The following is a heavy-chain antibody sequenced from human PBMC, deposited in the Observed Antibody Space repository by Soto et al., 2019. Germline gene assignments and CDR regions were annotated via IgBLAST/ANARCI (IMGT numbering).Heavy chain of an antibody. CDR2: IWYDNEIT. D-gene: IGHD2-15*01. J-gene: IGHJ3*02. Sequence: GGSLRLSCAASGFTFSSYGMHWVRQAPGKGLEWVAVIWYDNEITDYADSVKGRFSISTDSSKNALYLQMNSLRAEDSAVYYCVREPRYCSGGSCSIMGDAFDIWGQGTMVTVSS. CDR1: GFTFSSYG. V-gene: IGHV3-33*01. CDR3: VREPRYCSGGSCSIMGDAFDI.